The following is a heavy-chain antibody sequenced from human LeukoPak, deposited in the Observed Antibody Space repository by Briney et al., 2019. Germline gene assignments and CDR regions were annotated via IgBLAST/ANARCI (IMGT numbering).Heavy chain of an antibody. J-gene: IGHJ4*02. V-gene: IGHV5-51*01. Sequence: GESLKISCKSSGYTFTSYWIGWVRQMPGKGLEWMGIIYPGGSDTRYSPSFQGQVTISADKSISTAYLQWSSLKASDTAMYYCARYTTVVTRFDYWGQGTLVTVSS. D-gene: IGHD4-23*01. CDR3: ARYTTVVTRFDY. CDR1: GYTFTSYW. CDR2: IYPGGSDT.